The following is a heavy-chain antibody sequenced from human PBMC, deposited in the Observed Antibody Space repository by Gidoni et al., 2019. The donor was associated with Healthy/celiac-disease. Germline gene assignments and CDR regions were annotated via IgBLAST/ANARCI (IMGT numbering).Heavy chain of an antibody. CDR1: GGSISSYY. CDR2: IYYSGST. J-gene: IGHJ5*02. Sequence: QVQLQESGPGLVKPSETLSLTCTVSGGSISSYYWRWIRQPPGKGLEWIGYIYYSGSTNYNPSLKSRVTISVDTSKNQFSLKLSSVTAADTAVYYCARRAVAGPNWFDPWGQGTLVTVSS. CDR3: ARRAVAGPNWFDP. V-gene: IGHV4-59*01. D-gene: IGHD6-19*01.